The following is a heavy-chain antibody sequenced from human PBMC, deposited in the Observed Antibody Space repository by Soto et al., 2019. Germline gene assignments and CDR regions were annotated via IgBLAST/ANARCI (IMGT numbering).Heavy chain of an antibody. Sequence: QVQLQESGPGLVKPSQTLSLTCTVSGGSISSGGYYWSWIRQHPGKGLEWIGYIYYSGSTYYNPSLKSRVXISXDTSKNQFSLKLSSVTAADTAVYYCARSGYSYGPNPLLYWGQGTLVTVSS. V-gene: IGHV4-31*03. CDR1: GGSISSGGYY. D-gene: IGHD5-18*01. J-gene: IGHJ4*02. CDR3: ARSGYSYGPNPLLY. CDR2: IYYSGST.